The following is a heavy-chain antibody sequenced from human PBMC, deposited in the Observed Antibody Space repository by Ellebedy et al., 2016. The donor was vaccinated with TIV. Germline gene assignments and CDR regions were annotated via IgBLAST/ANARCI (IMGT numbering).Heavy chain of an antibody. J-gene: IGHJ2*01. CDR2: IGTAGDT. Sequence: GGSLRLXCAASGFTFSSYDMHWVRQATGKVLEWVSAIGTAGDTYYPGSVKGRFTISRENAKNSLYLQMNSLRAGDTAVYYCARVVGSVAGDYWYFDLWGRGTLVTVSS. V-gene: IGHV3-13*01. CDR3: ARVVGSVAGDYWYFDL. D-gene: IGHD6-19*01. CDR1: GFTFSSYD.